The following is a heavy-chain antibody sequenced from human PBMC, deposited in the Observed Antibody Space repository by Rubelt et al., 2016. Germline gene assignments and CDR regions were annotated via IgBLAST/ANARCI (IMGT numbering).Heavy chain of an antibody. Sequence: EVQLVESGGGLVKPGGSLRLSCAASGFTFTTYAMSWVRQAPGKGLEWVSAISGSSGSTYYADSVKGRFTISRDNSKNTLYLQMNRLRAEDTAVYYCAKDPRSISSRGCFDYWGQGTLVTVSS. CDR1: GFTFTTYA. D-gene: IGHD6-6*01. V-gene: IGHV3-23*04. CDR2: ISGSSGST. CDR3: AKDPRSISSRGCFDY. J-gene: IGHJ4*02.